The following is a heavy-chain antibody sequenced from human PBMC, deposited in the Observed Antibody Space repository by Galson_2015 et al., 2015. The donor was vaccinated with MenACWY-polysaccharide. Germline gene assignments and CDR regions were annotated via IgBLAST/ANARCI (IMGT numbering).Heavy chain of an antibody. CDR2: ISWNSGSI. CDR3: AKDIGGSGDYGMDV. J-gene: IGHJ6*02. CDR1: GFTFDDYA. D-gene: IGHD3-10*01. Sequence: SLRLSCAASGFTFDDYAMHWVRQAPGKGLEWVSGISWNSGSIGYADSVKGRFTISRDNAENSLYLQMNSLRAEDTALYYCAKDIGGSGDYGMDVWGQGTTVTVSS. V-gene: IGHV3-9*01.